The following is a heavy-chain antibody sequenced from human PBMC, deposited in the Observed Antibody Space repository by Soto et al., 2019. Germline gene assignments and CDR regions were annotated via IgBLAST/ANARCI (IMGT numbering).Heavy chain of an antibody. J-gene: IGHJ5*02. CDR2: INHSGST. D-gene: IGHD2-15*01. Sequence: SETLSLTCAVYGGSFSGYYWSWIRQPPGKGLEWIGEINHSGSTNYNPSLKSRVTISVDTSKNQFSLKLSSVTAADTAVYYCARGFPLVVVDSDRSPSYNWFDPWGQGTLVTVSS. CDR1: GGSFSGYY. V-gene: IGHV4-34*01. CDR3: ARGFPLVVVDSDRSPSYNWFDP.